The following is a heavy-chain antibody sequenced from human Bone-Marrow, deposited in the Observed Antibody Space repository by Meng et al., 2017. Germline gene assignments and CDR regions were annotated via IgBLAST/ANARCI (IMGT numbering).Heavy chain of an antibody. D-gene: IGHD2-2*02. CDR1: GSSISNDENS. CDR3: ARYCSSTSCHNWFDP. V-gene: IGHV4-30-4*08. Sequence: QVQLQESGPGLVKPFQTLSLNCTVSGSSISNDENSWSWIRQSPGEGLEWIGYMHYNGITYYNPSLRSRATMLVDTSKNEFSLKLSSVTAADTAVYYCARYCSSTSCHNWFDPWGQGILVTVSS. CDR2: MHYNGIT. J-gene: IGHJ5*02.